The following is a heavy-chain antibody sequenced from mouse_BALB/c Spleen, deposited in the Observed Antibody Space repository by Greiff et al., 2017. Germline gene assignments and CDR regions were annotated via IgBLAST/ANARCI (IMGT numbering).Heavy chain of an antibody. V-gene: IGHV1-31*01. J-gene: IGHJ4*01. CDR1: GYSFTGYY. Sequence: EVKLVESGPELVKPGASVKISCKASGYSFTGYYMHWVKQSHVKSLEWIGRINPYNGATSYNQNFKDKASLTVDKSSSTAYMELHSLTSEDSAVYYCARADYLLYAMDYWGQGTSVTVSS. CDR2: INPYNGAT. CDR3: ARADYLLYAMDY. D-gene: IGHD2-4*01.